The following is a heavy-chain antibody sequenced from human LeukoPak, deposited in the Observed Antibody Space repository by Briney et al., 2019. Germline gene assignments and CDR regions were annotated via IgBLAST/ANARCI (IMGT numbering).Heavy chain of an antibody. CDR1: GFTLSSSE. CDR2: ISRSGSTI. D-gene: IGHD3/OR15-3a*01. Sequence: GGTLRLSCAASGFTLSSSEMNWVRQAPGKGLEWVSYISRSGSTIFYADSVKGRFTISRDNAKNSVSLQMNSLRAEDTAVYFCARPTWTNYMDVWGKGTAVTISS. J-gene: IGHJ6*03. V-gene: IGHV3-48*03. CDR3: ARPTWTNYMDV.